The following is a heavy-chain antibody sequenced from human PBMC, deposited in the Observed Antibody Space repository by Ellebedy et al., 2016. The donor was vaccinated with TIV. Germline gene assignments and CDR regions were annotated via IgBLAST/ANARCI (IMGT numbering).Heavy chain of an antibody. J-gene: IGHJ6*02. Sequence: GESLKISCVASEFTFSTYSMNWVRQAPGKGLEWVSSISSTSTYTFYADSVKGRFTIYRDNAKDSLYLQMNSLTAEDTAVYYCARGTHYYWFGMDVWGQGTTVTVSS. CDR3: ARGTHYYWFGMDV. CDR2: ISSTSTYT. CDR1: EFTFSTYS. V-gene: IGHV3-21*01.